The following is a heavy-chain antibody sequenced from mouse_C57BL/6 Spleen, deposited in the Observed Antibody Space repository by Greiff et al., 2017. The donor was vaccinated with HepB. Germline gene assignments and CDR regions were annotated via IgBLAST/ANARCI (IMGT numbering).Heavy chain of an antibody. Sequence: VQLQQSGAELVRPGASVKLSCTASGFNIKDDYMHWVKQRPEQGLEWIGWIDPENGDTEYASKFQGKATITADTSSNTAYLRLSSLTSEDTAVYYCTTLGVNWDYAMDYWGQGTSVTVSS. J-gene: IGHJ4*01. D-gene: IGHD4-1*01. CDR1: GFNIKDDY. CDR2: IDPENGDT. V-gene: IGHV14-4*01. CDR3: TTLGVNWDYAMDY.